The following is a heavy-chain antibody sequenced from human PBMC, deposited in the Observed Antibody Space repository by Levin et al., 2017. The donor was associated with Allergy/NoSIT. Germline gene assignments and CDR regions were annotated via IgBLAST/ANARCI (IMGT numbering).Heavy chain of an antibody. Sequence: GESLKISCRASGYTFSRYFIHWVRQAPGQGLEWMGIINPNDGYTTFAQKFQGRVTMTRDTSTSILYMELSRLTSEDTAMYYCTRGLSGSQGYYFDNWGQGSLVTVSS. J-gene: IGHJ4*02. CDR3: TRGLSGSQGYYFDN. V-gene: IGHV1-46*01. CDR2: INPNDGYT. D-gene: IGHD1-26*01. CDR1: GYTFSRYF.